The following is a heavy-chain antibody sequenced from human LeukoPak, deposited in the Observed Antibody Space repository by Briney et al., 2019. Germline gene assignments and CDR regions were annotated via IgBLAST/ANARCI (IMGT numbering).Heavy chain of an antibody. Sequence: SETLSLTCTVSGGSNSRYYWSWIRQPPGKGLEWIGYIYYSGSTNYNPSLKSRVTISVETSKNQFSLKLSSVTAADTAVYYCARGGSSSWAYNFDYWGQGTLVTVSS. CDR2: IYYSGST. J-gene: IGHJ4*02. V-gene: IGHV4-59*01. CDR1: GGSNSRYY. D-gene: IGHD6-13*01. CDR3: ARGGSSSWAYNFDY.